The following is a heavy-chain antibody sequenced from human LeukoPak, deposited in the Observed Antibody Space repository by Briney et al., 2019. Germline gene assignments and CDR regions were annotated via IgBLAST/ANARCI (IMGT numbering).Heavy chain of an antibody. J-gene: IGHJ4*02. V-gene: IGHV1-2*02. CDR2: ITPRSGGT. D-gene: IGHD3-10*01. Sequence: ASVKVSCKASGYTFTGYNTYWVRQAPGQGLESMGWITPRSGGTKYEQKFQGRVTMTWDTSVSTAYMELSSLRSDDTAIYYCARQWGFHHSGSSLYCFDYWGQGTLVTVSS. CDR3: ARQWGFHHSGSSLYCFDY. CDR1: GYTFTGYN.